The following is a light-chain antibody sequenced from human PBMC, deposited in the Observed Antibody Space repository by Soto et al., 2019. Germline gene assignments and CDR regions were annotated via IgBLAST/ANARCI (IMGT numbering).Light chain of an antibody. CDR3: QLYDNSLYT. V-gene: IGKV3-20*01. CDR1: QSVSDNN. Sequence: VLTQSPGTLSLSPGERGTLSCRASQSVSDNNLAWYQLRPGQAPRLLIYGASRRATGIPDRFSGRGSGTDFTLTITRLEPEDFAVYYCQLYDNSLYTFGQGTKVEI. J-gene: IGKJ2*01. CDR2: GAS.